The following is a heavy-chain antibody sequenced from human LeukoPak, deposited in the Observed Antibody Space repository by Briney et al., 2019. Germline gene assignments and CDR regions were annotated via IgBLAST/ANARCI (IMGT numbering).Heavy chain of an antibody. CDR2: IIPIFGTA. V-gene: IGHV1-69*05. D-gene: IGHD3-10*01. CDR3: ARDSTTMVRGDYMDV. Sequence: GASVKVSCKASGGTFSSYAISWVRQAPGQGLEWMGGIIPIFGTANYAQKFQGRVTMTRDMSTSTVYMELSSLRSEDTAVYYCARDSTTMVRGDYMDVWGKGTTVTISS. J-gene: IGHJ6*03. CDR1: GGTFSSYA.